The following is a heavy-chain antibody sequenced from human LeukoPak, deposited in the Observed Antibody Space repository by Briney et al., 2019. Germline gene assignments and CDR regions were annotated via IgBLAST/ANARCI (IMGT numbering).Heavy chain of an antibody. CDR2: ISGSGGST. CDR1: GFTFSSYA. V-gene: IGHV3-23*01. J-gene: IGHJ5*02. CDR3: AKSHCTNGVCPNWFDP. Sequence: GGSLRLSCAASGFTFSSYAMSWVRQAPGKGLEWVSAISGSGGSTYYADSVKGRFTISRDNSKNTLYLQMNSLRAEDTAVYCCAKSHCTNGVCPNWFDPWGQGTLVTVSS. D-gene: IGHD2-8*01.